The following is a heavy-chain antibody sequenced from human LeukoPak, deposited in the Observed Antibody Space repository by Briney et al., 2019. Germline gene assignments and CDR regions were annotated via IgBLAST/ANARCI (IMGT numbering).Heavy chain of an antibody. D-gene: IGHD3-9*01. CDR3: ARAALYYDILTGYYGPGDY. J-gene: IGHJ4*02. V-gene: IGHV3-33*01. Sequence: GGSLRLSCAASGFTFSSYGMHWVRQAPGKGLEWVAVIWYDGSNKYYADSVKGRFTISRDNSKNTQYLQMNSLRAEDTAVYYCARAALYYDILTGYYGPGDYWGQGTLVTVSS. CDR1: GFTFSSYG. CDR2: IWYDGSNK.